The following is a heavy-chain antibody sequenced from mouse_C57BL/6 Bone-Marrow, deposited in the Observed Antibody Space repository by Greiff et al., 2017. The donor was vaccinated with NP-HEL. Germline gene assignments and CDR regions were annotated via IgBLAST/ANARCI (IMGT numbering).Heavy chain of an antibody. CDR3: ARDEDSP. CDR1: GFTFSSYA. CDR2: ISDGGSYT. V-gene: IGHV5-4*01. J-gene: IGHJ3*01. Sequence: EVKLVESGGGLVKPGGSLELSCAASGFTFSSYAMSWVRQTPEKRLEWVATISDGGSYTYYPDNVKGRFTISRDNAKNNLYLQMSHLKSEDTAMYYCARDEDSPWGQGTLVTVSA.